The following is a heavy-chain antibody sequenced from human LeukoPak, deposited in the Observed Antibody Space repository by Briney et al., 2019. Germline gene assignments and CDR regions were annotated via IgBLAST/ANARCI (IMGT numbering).Heavy chain of an antibody. V-gene: IGHV3-53*01. Sequence: GGSLRLSCAASGFTVSTNHMSWVRQTPGKGLEWVSTIYSGGSIYYADSVKGRFTISRDNSKNTLYLQMNSLRVEDTAVYYCARGNVRGYSYGFDYWGQGTLVTVSS. CDR2: IYSGGSI. D-gene: IGHD5-18*01. J-gene: IGHJ4*02. CDR3: ARGNVRGYSYGFDY. CDR1: GFTVSTNH.